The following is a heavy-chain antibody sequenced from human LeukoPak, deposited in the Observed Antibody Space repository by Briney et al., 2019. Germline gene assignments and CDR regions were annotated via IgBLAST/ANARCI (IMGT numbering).Heavy chain of an antibody. D-gene: IGHD5-18*01. J-gene: IGHJ4*02. Sequence: TWGSLRLSCAASGFTFSSYAMSWVRQAPGKGLVWVSAISGSGGSTYYADSVKGRFTISRDNSKNTLYLQMNSLRAEDTPVYYCAKDLRRGYSYGYYWGQGTLVTVSS. V-gene: IGHV3-23*01. CDR1: GFTFSSYA. CDR3: AKDLRRGYSYGYY. CDR2: ISGSGGST.